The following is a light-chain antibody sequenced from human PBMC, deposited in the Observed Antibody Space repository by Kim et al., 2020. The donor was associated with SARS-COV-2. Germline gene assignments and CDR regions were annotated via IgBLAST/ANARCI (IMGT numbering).Light chain of an antibody. V-gene: IGKV3-20*01. Sequence: PGERSTLSCRASQSISSSYLAWYQQKPVQAPRLLIYGASSRPTGSPDRFSGSGSGTDFTLTISRLEPEDFAVYYCQQYGSSPPITFGQGTRLEI. CDR1: QSISSSY. J-gene: IGKJ5*01. CDR3: QQYGSSPPIT. CDR2: GAS.